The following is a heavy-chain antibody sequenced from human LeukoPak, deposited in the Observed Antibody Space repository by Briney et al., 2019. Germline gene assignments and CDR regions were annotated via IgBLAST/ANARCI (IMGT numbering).Heavy chain of an antibody. Sequence: SVKVSCKASGGTFSSYAISWVRQAPGQGLEWMGGIIPIFGTANYAQKFQGRVTITADESTSTAYMELSSLRSEDTAVYYCARESASNYRWFDPWGQGTLVTVSS. CDR2: IIPIFGTA. V-gene: IGHV1-69*01. CDR3: ARESASNYRWFDP. J-gene: IGHJ5*02. CDR1: GGTFSSYA. D-gene: IGHD4-11*01.